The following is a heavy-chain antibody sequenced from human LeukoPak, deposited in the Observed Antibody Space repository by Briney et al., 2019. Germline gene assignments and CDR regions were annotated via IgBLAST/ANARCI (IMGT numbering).Heavy chain of an antibody. CDR2: INHSGST. CDR1: GESFSGYY. J-gene: IGHJ4*02. CDR3: ATSGGTLGPTNYFAY. D-gene: IGHD3-16*01. V-gene: IGHV4-34*01. Sequence: SETLSLTCAVYGESFSGYYWSWIRQPPGKGLEWIGEINHSGSTNYNPSLKSRVTISVDTSKNQFSLKLSSVTAADTAVYYCATSGGTLGPTNYFAYWGQGTQVTVSS.